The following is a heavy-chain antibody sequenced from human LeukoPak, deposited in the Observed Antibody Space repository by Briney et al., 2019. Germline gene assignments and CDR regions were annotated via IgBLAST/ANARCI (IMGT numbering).Heavy chain of an antibody. CDR3: ARDSSGYYYGLDY. Sequence: SETLSLTCAVYGGSFSGYYWSWIRQPPGKGLEWIGEINHSGSANYNPSLKSRVTISVDTSKNQFSLKLSSVTAADTAVYYCARDSSGYYYGLDYWGQGTLVTVSS. J-gene: IGHJ4*02. D-gene: IGHD3-22*01. CDR1: GGSFSGYY. CDR2: INHSGSA. V-gene: IGHV4-34*01.